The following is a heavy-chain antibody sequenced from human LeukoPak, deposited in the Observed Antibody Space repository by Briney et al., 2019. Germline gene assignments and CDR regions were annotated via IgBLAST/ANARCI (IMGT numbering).Heavy chain of an antibody. CDR1: GFTFSDYE. J-gene: IGHJ6*03. Sequence: GGSLRLSCAASGFTFSDYEMNWVRQAPGKGLEWVANIKQDGGEKYYVDSVKGRFTISRDNAKNSLYLQMNSLRAEDTAVYYCAWYGPFLEWLSYYYYYYMDVWGKGTTVTVSS. V-gene: IGHV3-7*01. CDR2: IKQDGGEK. CDR3: AWYGPFLEWLSYYYYYYMDV. D-gene: IGHD3-3*02.